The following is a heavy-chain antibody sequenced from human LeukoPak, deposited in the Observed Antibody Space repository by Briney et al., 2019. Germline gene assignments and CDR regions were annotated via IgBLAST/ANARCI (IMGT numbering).Heavy chain of an antibody. J-gene: IGHJ6*02. CDR2: LGTNGDT. V-gene: IGHV3-13*01. Sequence: PGGSLRLSCVASDFSFSNYDMYWVRQAAGRGLEWVSALGTNGDTNYLGSVRGRFTITRENGKNSLYLQMNSLRVDDTAVYYCAREWRGIASHFHGMDVWGQGTTVTVSS. CDR1: DFSFSNYD. CDR3: AREWRGIASHFHGMDV. D-gene: IGHD6-6*01.